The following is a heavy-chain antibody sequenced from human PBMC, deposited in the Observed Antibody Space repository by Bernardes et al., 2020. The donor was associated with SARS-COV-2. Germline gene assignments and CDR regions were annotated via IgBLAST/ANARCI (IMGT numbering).Heavy chain of an antibody. V-gene: IGHV4-59*01. CDR3: ARAGAAATLVFDP. CDR1: GGSISSYY. CDR2: IYYSGST. Sequence: SETLSLTCTVSGGSISSYYWSWIRQPPGKGLEWIGYIYYSGSTNYNPSLKSRVTISVDTSKNQFSLKLSSVTAADTAVYYCARAGAAATLVFDPWGQGTLVTVSS. D-gene: IGHD6-13*01. J-gene: IGHJ5*02.